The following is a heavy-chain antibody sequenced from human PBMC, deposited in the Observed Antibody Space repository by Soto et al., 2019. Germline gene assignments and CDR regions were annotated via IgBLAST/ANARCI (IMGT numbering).Heavy chain of an antibody. V-gene: IGHV3-33*01. CDR1: GFIFTNYG. J-gene: IGHJ4*02. CDR2: IWYDGSNE. Sequence: QVQLVESGGGLVQPGRSLRLSCAASGFIFTNYGLHWVRQAPGKGLEWVAIIWYDGSNEYYADSVKGRFTISRDNSKNTLYLQMNSLRAEDTAVYYCARDGVYSGSYPPDYWGQGTLVTVSS. D-gene: IGHD1-26*01. CDR3: ARDGVYSGSYPPDY.